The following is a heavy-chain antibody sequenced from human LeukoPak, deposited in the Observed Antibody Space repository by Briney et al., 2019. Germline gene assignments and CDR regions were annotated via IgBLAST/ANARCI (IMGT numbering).Heavy chain of an antibody. V-gene: IGHV3-23*01. J-gene: IGHJ3*02. D-gene: IGHD3-22*01. CDR2: FSGSGGNT. CDR1: GFTFSSYA. CDR3: TRRYNYDSSGYYYVRDAFDI. Sequence: GGSLRLSCAASGFTFSSYAMSWVRQAPGKGLEWVSTFSGSGGNTYYADSVKGRFTISRDNSKNTLYLQMNSLRAEDTAVYYCTRRYNYDSSGYYYVRDAFDIWGQGTMVTVSS.